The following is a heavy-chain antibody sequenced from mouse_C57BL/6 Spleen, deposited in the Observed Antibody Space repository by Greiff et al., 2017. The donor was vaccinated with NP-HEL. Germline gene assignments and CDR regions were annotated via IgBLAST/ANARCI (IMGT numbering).Heavy chain of an antibody. CDR2: IYPGSGNT. CDR3: ARSGGYGYDKEYAMDY. Sequence: QVQLQQSGPELVKPGASVKISCKASGYSFTSYYIHWVKQRPGQGLEWIGWIYPGSGNTKYNEKFKGKATLTADTSSSTAYMQLSSLTSEDSAVYYCARSGGYGYDKEYAMDYWGQGTSVTVSS. D-gene: IGHD2-2*01. J-gene: IGHJ4*01. V-gene: IGHV1-66*01. CDR1: GYSFTSYY.